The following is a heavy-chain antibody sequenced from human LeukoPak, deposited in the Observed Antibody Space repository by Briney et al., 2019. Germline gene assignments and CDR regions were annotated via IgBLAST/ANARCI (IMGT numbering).Heavy chain of an antibody. CDR2: ISYDGSNK. Sequence: GGSLRLSCAASGFIFSSYWMTWVRQAPGKGLEWVAVISYDGSNKYYADSVKGRFTISRDNSKNTLYLQMNSLRAEDTAVYYCARVIDDFWPFDPWGQGTLVTVSS. J-gene: IGHJ5*02. CDR1: GFIFSSYW. V-gene: IGHV3-30-3*01. CDR3: ARVIDDFWPFDP. D-gene: IGHD3-3*01.